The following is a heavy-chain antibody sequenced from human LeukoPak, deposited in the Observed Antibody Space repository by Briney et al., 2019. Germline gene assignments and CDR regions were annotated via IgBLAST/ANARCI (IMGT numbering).Heavy chain of an antibody. Sequence: GGSLRLSCAASGFSVSSTYMSWVRQAPGKGLEWVAVISYDGSNKYYADSVKGRFTFSRDNSKNTLYLQMNSLRAEDTAVYYCARDFLGSGSYTLDYWGQGTLVTVSS. V-gene: IGHV3-30*03. D-gene: IGHD3-10*01. CDR3: ARDFLGSGSYTLDY. CDR1: GFSVSSTY. CDR2: ISYDGSNK. J-gene: IGHJ4*02.